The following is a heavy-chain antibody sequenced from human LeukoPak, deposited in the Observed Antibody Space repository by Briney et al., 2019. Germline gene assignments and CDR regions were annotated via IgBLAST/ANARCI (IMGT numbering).Heavy chain of an antibody. J-gene: IGHJ4*02. V-gene: IGHV4-59*01. CDR3: ARDDYYDSSGYYY. D-gene: IGHD3-22*01. CDR1: GGSISSYY. CDR2: IYYSGST. Sequence: SETLSLTCTVSGGSISSYYRSWIRQPPGKGLEWIGYIYYSGSTNYNPSLKSRVTISVDTSKNQFSLKLSSVTAADTAVYYCARDDYYDSSGYYYWGQGTLVTVSS.